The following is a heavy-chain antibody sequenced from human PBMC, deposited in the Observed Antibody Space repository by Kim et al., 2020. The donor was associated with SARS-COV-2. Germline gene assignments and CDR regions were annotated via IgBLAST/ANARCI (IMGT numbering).Heavy chain of an antibody. CDR3: AKDDSSSDPFDY. D-gene: IGHD6-13*01. Sequence: HADPVKGRFTHSRANSKNTPDLQKNSLRAEDTAIYYCAKDDSSSDPFDYWGQGTLVTVSS. V-gene: IGHV3-23*01. J-gene: IGHJ4*02.